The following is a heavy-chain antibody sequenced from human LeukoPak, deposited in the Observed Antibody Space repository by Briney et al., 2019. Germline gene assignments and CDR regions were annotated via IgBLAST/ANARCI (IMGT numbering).Heavy chain of an antibody. CDR3: AKDSAVVAATPENYFDY. Sequence: GGSLRLSCAASGFTFSSYGMHSVRQAPGKGLEWVAFIQYDGSNKYYTDSVKGRFTISRDNSRNTMYVQMNSLRPEDTAVYYCAKDSAVVAATPENYFDYWGQGTLVTVSS. D-gene: IGHD2-15*01. J-gene: IGHJ4*02. CDR2: IQYDGSNK. V-gene: IGHV3-30*02. CDR1: GFTFSSYG.